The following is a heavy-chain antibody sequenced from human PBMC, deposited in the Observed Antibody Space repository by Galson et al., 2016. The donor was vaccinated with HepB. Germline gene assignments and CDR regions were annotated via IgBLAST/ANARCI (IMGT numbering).Heavy chain of an antibody. CDR1: GGTFSSYA. D-gene: IGHD2-15*01. J-gene: IGHJ3*02. V-gene: IGHV1-69*13. CDR3: ARPGGDIVVVVAATYSDAFDI. Sequence: SVKVSCKAPGGTFSSYAISWVRQAPGQGLEWMGGIIPIFGTANYAQKFQGRVTITADESTSTAYMDLSSLRSEDTAVYYCARPGGDIVVVVAATYSDAFDIWGQGTMVTVSS. CDR2: IIPIFGTA.